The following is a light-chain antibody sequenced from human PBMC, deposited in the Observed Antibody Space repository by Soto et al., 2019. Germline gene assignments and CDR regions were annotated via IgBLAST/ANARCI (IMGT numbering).Light chain of an antibody. Sequence: QSVLTQPPSASGTPGQRVTISCSGSNSNIGSNTVNWYQQVPGTAPKHLIYSNNQRPSGVPDRFSGSKSGTSASLAISGLQSEDEADYSCAAWDDSLNGWVFGGGTKLTVL. CDR3: AAWDDSLNGWV. V-gene: IGLV1-44*01. J-gene: IGLJ3*02. CDR2: SNN. CDR1: NSNIGSNT.